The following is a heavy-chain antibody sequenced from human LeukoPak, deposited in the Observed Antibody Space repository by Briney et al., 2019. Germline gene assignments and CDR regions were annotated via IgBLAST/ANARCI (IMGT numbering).Heavy chain of an antibody. CDR1: GGSISSYY. CDR3: PRAPIPYDRSRTDYRFDP. J-gene: IGHJ5*02. D-gene: IGHD3-16*01. V-gene: IGHV4-59*01. CDR2: IHYSGST. Sequence: SETLSLTCSVSGGSISSYYWSWIRQAPGKGLEWIGYIHYSGSTNYTTSRKTRVTISQATSTSQFSLKLTSVTAADTAVYYCPRAPIPYDRSRTDYRFDPSGEGTLGTVAS.